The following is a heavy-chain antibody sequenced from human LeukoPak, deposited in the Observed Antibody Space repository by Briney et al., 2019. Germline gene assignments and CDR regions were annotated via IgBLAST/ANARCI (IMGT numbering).Heavy chain of an antibody. CDR3: TKDRLSGYTSGFKPDY. Sequence: PGGSLRLSCAASGFTFDDYAMHWVRQGPGKGLEWVSGINWNSGKTGYADSVRGRFTISRDNAKNSLYLQMNSLRAEDTALYYCTKDRLSGYTSGFKPDYWGRGTLVTVSS. D-gene: IGHD6-19*01. V-gene: IGHV3-9*01. CDR1: GFTFDDYA. CDR2: INWNSGKT. J-gene: IGHJ4*02.